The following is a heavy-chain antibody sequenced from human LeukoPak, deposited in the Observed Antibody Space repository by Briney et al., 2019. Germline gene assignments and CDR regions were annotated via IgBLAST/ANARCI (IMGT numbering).Heavy chain of an antibody. Sequence: PSETLSLTCTVSGGSISSYYWSWIRQPPGKGLEWIGYIYYSGSTNYNPSLKSRVTISVGTSKNQFSLKLSSVTAADTAVYYCARDRSSWYYFDYWGQGTLVTVSS. D-gene: IGHD6-13*01. CDR2: IYYSGST. CDR1: GGSISSYY. J-gene: IGHJ4*02. CDR3: ARDRSSWYYFDY. V-gene: IGHV4-59*01.